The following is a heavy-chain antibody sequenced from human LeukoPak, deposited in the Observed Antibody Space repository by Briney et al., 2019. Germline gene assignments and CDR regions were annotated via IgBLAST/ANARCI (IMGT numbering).Heavy chain of an antibody. CDR3: ARGSSGSYFFDY. CDR1: GFTFSSYG. J-gene: IGHJ4*02. V-gene: IGHV3-33*01. Sequence: PGGSLRLSCAASGFTFSSYGMHWVRQAPGKGLEWVAVIWYDGSNKYYADSVKGRFTISRDNSKNTLYLQMNSLRAEDTAVCYCARGSSGSYFFDYWGQGTLVTVSS. CDR2: IWYDGSNK. D-gene: IGHD1-26*01.